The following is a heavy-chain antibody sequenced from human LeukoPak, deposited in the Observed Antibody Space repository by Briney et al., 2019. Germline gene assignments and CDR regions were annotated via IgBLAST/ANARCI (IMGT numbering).Heavy chain of an antibody. J-gene: IGHJ6*04. CDR1: GFTSSNYW. CDR2: INSDGSIT. D-gene: IGHD3-10*02. V-gene: IGHV3-74*01. Sequence: GGSLRLSCAASGFTSSNYWMHWVRQAPGKGLVWVSRINSDGSITTYADSVKGRFTISRDNAKNTLYLQMSSLRAEDTAVYYCAELGITMIGGVWGKGTTVTISS. CDR3: AELGITMIGGV.